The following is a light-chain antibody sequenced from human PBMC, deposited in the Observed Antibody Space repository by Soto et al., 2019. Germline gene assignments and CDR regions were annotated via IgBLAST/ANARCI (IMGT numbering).Light chain of an antibody. J-gene: IGLJ2*01. CDR3: GSYSTSGSVV. Sequence: QSALTQPASVSGSPGQSIAISCTGTLSDVGGYDFVAWYQQHPGKAPKVIIYDVNNRPSGVSNRFFGSKSGNTASLTISGLQTEDEADYYCGSYSTSGSVVFGGGTKLTVL. V-gene: IGLV2-14*01. CDR2: DVN. CDR1: LSDVGGYDF.